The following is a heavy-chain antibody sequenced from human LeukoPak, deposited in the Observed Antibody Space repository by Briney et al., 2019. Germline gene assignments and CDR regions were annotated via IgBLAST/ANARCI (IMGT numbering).Heavy chain of an antibody. V-gene: IGHV3-30*18. Sequence: GGSLRLSCAASSFASSSHGMHWVRQAPGKGLEWVAVISYDGLDKNYGDSAEGRFTISRDNSKNTLYLQLNSLRSEDTAVYYCAKDVAGVDYGGSPYYFDYWGQGTLVTVSS. CDR3: AKDVAGVDYGGSPYYFDY. CDR2: ISYDGLDK. J-gene: IGHJ4*02. D-gene: IGHD4-23*01. CDR1: SFASSSHG.